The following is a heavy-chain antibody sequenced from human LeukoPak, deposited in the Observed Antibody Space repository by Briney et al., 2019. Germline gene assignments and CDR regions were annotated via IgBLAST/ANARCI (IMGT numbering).Heavy chain of an antibody. Sequence: SETLSLTCTVSGGSISTYYWSWIRQPAGKGLEWIGRIFTSGVTYYNPSLKSRVTMSVDTSKNQFSLKLTSVTAADTAVYFCARERIDTKGGSGTPYSYYYYMDVWGKGTMVTISS. J-gene: IGHJ6*03. CDR1: GGSISTYY. CDR3: ARERIDTKGGSGTPYSYYYYMDV. V-gene: IGHV4-4*07. CDR2: IFTSGVT. D-gene: IGHD2-15*01.